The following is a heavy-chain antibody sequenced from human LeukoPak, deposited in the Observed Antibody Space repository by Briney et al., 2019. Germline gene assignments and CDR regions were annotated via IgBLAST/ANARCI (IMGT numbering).Heavy chain of an antibody. J-gene: IGHJ4*02. CDR3: ARLYSSSSDYFDY. Sequence: PSETLSLTCAVSGYSISSGYYWGWIRQPPGKGLEWIGSIYHSGSTYYNPSLKSRVTISVDTPKNQFSLKLSSVTAADTAVYYCARLYSSSSDYFDYWGQGTLVTVSS. CDR1: GYSISSGYY. V-gene: IGHV4-38-2*01. D-gene: IGHD6-6*01. CDR2: IYHSGST.